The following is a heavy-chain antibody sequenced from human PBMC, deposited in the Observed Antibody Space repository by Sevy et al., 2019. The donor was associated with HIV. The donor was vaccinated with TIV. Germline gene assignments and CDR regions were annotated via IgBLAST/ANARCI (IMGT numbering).Heavy chain of an antibody. J-gene: IGHJ4*02. CDR3: ARLGRGEILYYFDY. CDR1: GGSISSSSYY. Sequence: SETLSLTCTVSGGSISSSSYYWGWIRQPPGKGLEWIGNIYYSGSTYYNPSLKSRVTISVDTSKNQFSLKLSSVTAADTAVYYCARLGRGEILYYFDYWGQATLVTVSS. V-gene: IGHV4-39*01. CDR2: IYYSGST. D-gene: IGHD3-10*01.